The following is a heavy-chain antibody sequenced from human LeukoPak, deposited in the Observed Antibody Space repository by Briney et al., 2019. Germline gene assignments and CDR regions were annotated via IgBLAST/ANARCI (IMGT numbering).Heavy chain of an antibody. V-gene: IGHV3-30*18. D-gene: IGHD1-26*01. J-gene: IGHJ3*02. Sequence: GRSLRLSCVASGFTFSNDGMHWVRQAPGKGLEWVAVISDDGSNKYYPDSAKGRFTISRDNSKSTLNLQMDSLRIEDTAVYYCAKVGFTGSYMYAFDMWGQGTMVTVSS. CDR3: AKVGFTGSYMYAFDM. CDR2: ISDDGSNK. CDR1: GFTFSNDG.